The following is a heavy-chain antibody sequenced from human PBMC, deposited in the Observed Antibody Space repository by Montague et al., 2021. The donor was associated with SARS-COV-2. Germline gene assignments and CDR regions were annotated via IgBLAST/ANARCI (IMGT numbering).Heavy chain of an antibody. D-gene: IGHD2/OR15-2a*01. Sequence: SETLSLTCTVPSGSLSNYYWSWIRQSPDKGLEWIGYMYETGNMIYNPSLRSRVSISADTSKSQFSLRLTSVTAADSARYYCARNMAYWGQEVLVT. CDR2: MYETGNM. J-gene: IGHJ4*02. CDR3: ARNMAY. V-gene: IGHV4-4*09. CDR1: SGSLSNYY.